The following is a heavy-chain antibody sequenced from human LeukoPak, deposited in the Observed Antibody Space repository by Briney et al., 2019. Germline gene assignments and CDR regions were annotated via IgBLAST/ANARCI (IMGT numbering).Heavy chain of an antibody. CDR2: IKSQADGGTA. J-gene: IGHJ4*02. CDR1: GFSFSNVW. Sequence: GGSLRLSCAASGFSFSNVWMSWVRQAPGKGLEWVGRIKSQADGGTADYAAPGKGRFTLSREDSKTTLYLQMNSLKIEDTAVYYCTTHPSYSGYVGDYWGQGTLVTVSS. D-gene: IGHD5-12*01. CDR3: TTHPSYSGYVGDY. V-gene: IGHV3-15*01.